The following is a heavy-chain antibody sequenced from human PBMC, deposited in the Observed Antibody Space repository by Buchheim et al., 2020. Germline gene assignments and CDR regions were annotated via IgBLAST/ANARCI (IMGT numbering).Heavy chain of an antibody. J-gene: IGHJ6*02. CDR3: ARDGIAAPGYYYYGMDV. CDR1: GFTVSSNY. Sequence: EVQLVESGGGLVQPGGSLRLSCAASGFTVSSNYMSWVRQAPGKGLEWVSVIYSGGSTYYADSVKGRFTISRDNSKNTLYLQMNSLRAEDTAVNYCARDGIAAPGYYYYGMDVWGQGTT. CDR2: IYSGGST. D-gene: IGHD6-13*01. V-gene: IGHV3-66*01.